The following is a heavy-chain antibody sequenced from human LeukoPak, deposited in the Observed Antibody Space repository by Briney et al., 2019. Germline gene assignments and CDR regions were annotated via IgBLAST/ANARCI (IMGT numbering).Heavy chain of an antibody. Sequence: SETLSLTCAVYNTSFRGYYWSWIRQAPGKGLEWIGETDHRGSTNYNPSLQSRVTISADRSKNQFSLNLTSMTAADTAVYYCAGQYITSYYLDAFEIWGQGTMVTVSS. J-gene: IGHJ3*02. CDR3: AGQYITSYYLDAFEI. V-gene: IGHV4-34*01. D-gene: IGHD2-2*01. CDR2: TDHRGST. CDR1: NTSFRGYY.